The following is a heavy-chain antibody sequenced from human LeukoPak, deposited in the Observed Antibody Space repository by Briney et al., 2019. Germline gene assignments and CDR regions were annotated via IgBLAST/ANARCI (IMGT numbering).Heavy chain of an antibody. CDR3: ARHSHTAYDGMFAS. Sequence: SETLSLTCAVSGVSISSYYWSWIRQPPGMGLEWIGYISYTGSFNYNPSLQSRVTISVDTSKNLLSLKIRSVIAADTALYYCARHSHTAYDGMFASWGQGTLVSVSS. D-gene: IGHD5-12*01. CDR2: ISYTGSF. J-gene: IGHJ5*02. CDR1: GVSISSYY. V-gene: IGHV4-59*01.